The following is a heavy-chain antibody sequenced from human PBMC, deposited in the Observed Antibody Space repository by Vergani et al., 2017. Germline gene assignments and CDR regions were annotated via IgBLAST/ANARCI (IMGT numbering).Heavy chain of an antibody. J-gene: IGHJ4*02. Sequence: VHLVESGGGVVQPGRSLTLSCVASGFSFRGHGMHWVRQAPGKGLEWVSGISGSGSTTYYADSVKGRFTISRDNSKNTLYLQMNSLRAEDTAVYYCARLSYDTTPYLQGGYDCWGQGTLVSVSS. D-gene: IGHD3-22*01. V-gene: IGHV3-23*04. CDR1: GFSFRGHG. CDR3: ARLSYDTTPYLQGGYDC. CDR2: ISGSGSTT.